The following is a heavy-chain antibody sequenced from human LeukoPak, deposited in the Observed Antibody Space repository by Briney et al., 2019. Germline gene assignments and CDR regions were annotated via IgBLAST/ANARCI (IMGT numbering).Heavy chain of an antibody. D-gene: IGHD2-15*01. Sequence: SETLSLTCTVSGGSISSSSYYWGWIRQPPGKGLEWIGSIYYSGSTYYNPSLKSRVTISVDTSKNQFSLKLSSVTAADTAVYYCARKYCSGGSCYSGAIYYFDYWGRGTLVTVSS. CDR2: IYYSGST. J-gene: IGHJ4*02. CDR3: ARKYCSGGSCYSGAIYYFDY. CDR1: GGSISSSSYY. V-gene: IGHV4-39*07.